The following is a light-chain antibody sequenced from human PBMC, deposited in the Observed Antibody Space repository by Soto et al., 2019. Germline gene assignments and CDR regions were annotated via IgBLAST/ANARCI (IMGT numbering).Light chain of an antibody. CDR2: SNN. CDR1: SSNIGSNT. Sequence: QSVLTQPHSASGTPGQRVTISCSGRSSNIGSNTVNWYQQLPGTAPKLVIYSNNQRPSGVPDRFSGSKSGTSASLAISGPQSEDEAESYCVAWDDSLNGYVVFGGGTKVTVL. J-gene: IGLJ2*01. CDR3: VAWDDSLNGYVV. V-gene: IGLV1-44*01.